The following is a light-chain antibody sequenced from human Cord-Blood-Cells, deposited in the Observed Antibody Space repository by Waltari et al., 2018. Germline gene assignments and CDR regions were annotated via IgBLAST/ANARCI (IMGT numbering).Light chain of an antibody. CDR1: QSVSSSY. CDR3: QQYGSSPFT. CDR2: GAS. J-gene: IGKJ3*01. V-gene: IGKV3-20*01. Sequence: EIVLTQSPGPLSLSPGERATLSCRASQSVSSSYFDWYQQKPGQAPRFLIYGASSRATGIPDRFSGSGSGTDFTLTISRLEPEDFAVYYCQQYGSSPFTCGPGTKVDMK.